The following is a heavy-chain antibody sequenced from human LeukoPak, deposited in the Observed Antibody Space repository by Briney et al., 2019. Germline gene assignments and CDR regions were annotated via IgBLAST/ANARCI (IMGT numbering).Heavy chain of an antibody. V-gene: IGHV3-30*03. Sequence: HPGRSLRLSCAASGFTFSSYGMHWVRQAPGKGLEWVAVISYDGSNKYYADSVKGRFTISRDNSKNTLYLQMNSLRAEDTAVYYCARGDYDFWSGYYLLGEVDYWGQGTLVTVSS. CDR1: GFTFSSYG. CDR2: ISYDGSNK. D-gene: IGHD3-3*01. CDR3: ARGDYDFWSGYYLLGEVDY. J-gene: IGHJ4*02.